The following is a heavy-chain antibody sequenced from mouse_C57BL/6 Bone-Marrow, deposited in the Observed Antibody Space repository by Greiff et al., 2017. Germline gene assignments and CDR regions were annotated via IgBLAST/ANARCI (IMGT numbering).Heavy chain of an antibody. J-gene: IGHJ3*01. CDR3: AYGNYVGFAY. V-gene: IGHV1-50*01. CDR1: GYTFTSYW. Sequence: QVQLQKPGAELVKPGASVKLSCKASGYTFTSYWMQWVKQRPGQGLEWIGEIDPSDSYTNYNQKFKGKATLTVDTSSSTAYMQLSSLTSEDSAVYYCAYGNYVGFAYWGQGTLVTVSA. D-gene: IGHD2-1*01. CDR2: IDPSDSYT.